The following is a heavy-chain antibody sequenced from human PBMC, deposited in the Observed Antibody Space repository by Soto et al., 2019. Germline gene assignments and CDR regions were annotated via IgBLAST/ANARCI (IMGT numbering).Heavy chain of an antibody. V-gene: IGHV3-23*01. Sequence: EVQLLESGGGLVQPGGSLRLSCAASGFTFSSYAMSWVRQAPGKGLEWVSAISGSGGSTYYADSVKGRFTISRDNSMNTLYLQMNSLRAEDTAVYYCAKDLTPSFTMIVGGPGDYWGQGTLVTVSS. J-gene: IGHJ4*02. CDR3: AKDLTPSFTMIVGGPGDY. CDR2: ISGSGGST. D-gene: IGHD3-22*01. CDR1: GFTFSSYA.